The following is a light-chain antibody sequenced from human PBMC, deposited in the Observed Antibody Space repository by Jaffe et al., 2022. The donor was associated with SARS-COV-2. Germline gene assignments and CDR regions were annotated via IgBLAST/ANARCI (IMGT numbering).Light chain of an antibody. CDR1: SSNIGNNY. V-gene: IGLV1-51*02. J-gene: IGLJ2*01. CDR3: GTWDNSLSAVV. Sequence: QSVLTQPPSVSAAPGQKVTISCSGGSSNIGNNYVSWYQQFPGAAPKLLIFEDMRRPSGIPDRFSASRSGASATLGITGLQTGDEAIYYCGTWDNSLSAVVFGGGTKLTVL. CDR2: EDM.